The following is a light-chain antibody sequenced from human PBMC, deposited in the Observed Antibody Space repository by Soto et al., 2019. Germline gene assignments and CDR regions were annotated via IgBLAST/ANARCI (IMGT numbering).Light chain of an antibody. J-gene: IGLJ2*01. CDR2: EYN. CDR1: SGSIASNY. CDR3: QSYDSSNQV. V-gene: IGLV6-57*04. Sequence: NFMLTQPHSVSESPGQTVTISCTRSSGSIASNYVQWYQQRPGSAPTTVIYEYNQRPSGVPDRFSGSIDSSSNSASLTISGLKTEDEADDYCQSYDSSNQVVGGGTKLTVL.